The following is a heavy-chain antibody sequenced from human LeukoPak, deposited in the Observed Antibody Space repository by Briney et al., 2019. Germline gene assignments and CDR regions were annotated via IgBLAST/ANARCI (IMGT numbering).Heavy chain of an antibody. D-gene: IGHD3-16*01. J-gene: IGHJ5*01. CDR2: IKQDGSEK. CDR1: GFTFSNYW. CDR3: ARDREGGADS. V-gene: IGHV3-7*05. Sequence: GSLRLSCAASGFTFSNYWMSWVRQAPGKGLEWVANIKQDGSEKYHVDSVKGRFTISRDNAENSLYLQMSSLRAEDTAVYYCARDREGGADSWGQGTLVTVSS.